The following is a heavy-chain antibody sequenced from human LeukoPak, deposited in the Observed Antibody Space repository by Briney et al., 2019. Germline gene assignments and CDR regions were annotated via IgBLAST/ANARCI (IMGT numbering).Heavy chain of an antibody. CDR1: GFTFSSYE. D-gene: IGHD3-10*01. CDR3: ARDRDYYGSGSCYRSMDV. V-gene: IGHV3-48*03. CDR2: ISSSGSTI. J-gene: IGHJ6*04. Sequence: GGSLRLSCAASGFTFSSYEMNWVRQAPGKGLEWVSYISSSGSTIYYADSVKGRFTISRDNAKNSLYLQMNGLRAEDTAVYYCARDRDYYGSGSCYRSMDVWGKGTTVTVSS.